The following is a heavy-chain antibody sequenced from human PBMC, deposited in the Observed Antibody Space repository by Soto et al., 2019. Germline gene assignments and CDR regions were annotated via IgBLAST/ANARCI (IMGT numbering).Heavy chain of an antibody. CDR3: ARDNRHDAFDI. J-gene: IGHJ3*02. V-gene: IGHV1-18*01. CDR2: ISAYNGNT. Sequence: ASVKVSCKASGYTFTSYGISWVRQAPGQGLEWMGWISAYNGNTNYAQKLQGRVTMTTDTSTSTAYMELNSLRAEDTAVYYCARDNRHDAFDIWGQGTMVTVSS. CDR1: GYTFTSYG.